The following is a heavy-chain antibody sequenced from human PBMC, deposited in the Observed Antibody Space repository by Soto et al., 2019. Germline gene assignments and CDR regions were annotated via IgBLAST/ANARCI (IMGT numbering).Heavy chain of an antibody. CDR2: ISYDGSNK. CDR1: GFTLSSYC. Sequence: GGAPRISCAAPGFTLSSYCMDLGRPAPGKGVGGGAVISYDGSNKYYADSVKGRFTISRDNSKNTLYLQMNSLRAEDTAVYYCVTVDGRAHSIAARPSESYFDYWGQGTLVTVSS. V-gene: IGHV3-30*03. D-gene: IGHD6-6*01. J-gene: IGHJ4*02. CDR3: VTVDGRAHSIAARPSESYFDY.